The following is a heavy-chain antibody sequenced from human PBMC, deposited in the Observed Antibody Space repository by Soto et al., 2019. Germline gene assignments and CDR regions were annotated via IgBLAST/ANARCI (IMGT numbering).Heavy chain of an antibody. CDR3: VKDESINWYSGHFRH. D-gene: IGHD6-13*01. CDR1: GFTFDDYS. Sequence: GGSLRLSCAASGFTFDDYSIHWVRQVPWKGLEWVSGINWNSGSIGYGDSVKGRFAISRDNAKKSLHLQMNSLSAEDTAFYYCVKDESINWYSGHFRHWGQGTLVTFYS. CDR2: INWNSGSI. V-gene: IGHV3-9*01. J-gene: IGHJ1*01.